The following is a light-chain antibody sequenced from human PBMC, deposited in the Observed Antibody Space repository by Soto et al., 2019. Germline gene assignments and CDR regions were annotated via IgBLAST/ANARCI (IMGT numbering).Light chain of an antibody. V-gene: IGKV1-5*01. CDR3: QQDNSDWG. CDR1: QSVNTW. Sequence: IEMTQSPATLSSSVGDRATLACRASQSVNTWLAWYQKQTGKAPNLLIFDASSLQSVVPSSFSGSGAGTEITLTSSSLQDDDVANYYCQQDNSDWGFGQGTKVEIK. CDR2: DAS. J-gene: IGKJ1*01.